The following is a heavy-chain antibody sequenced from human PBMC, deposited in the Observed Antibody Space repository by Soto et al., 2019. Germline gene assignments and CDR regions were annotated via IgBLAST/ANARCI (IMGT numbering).Heavy chain of an antibody. Sequence: QVQLVESGGGVVLPGRSLRLSCAASGFTFSSYGMHWVRQAPGKGLEWVAVISYDGSNKYYADSVKGRFTISRDNSKNTLYLQMNSLRAEDTAVYYCAKGGYNWNDEDYYYYMDVWGKGTTVTVSS. D-gene: IGHD1-1*01. J-gene: IGHJ6*03. CDR3: AKGGYNWNDEDYYYYMDV. V-gene: IGHV3-30*18. CDR1: GFTFSSYG. CDR2: ISYDGSNK.